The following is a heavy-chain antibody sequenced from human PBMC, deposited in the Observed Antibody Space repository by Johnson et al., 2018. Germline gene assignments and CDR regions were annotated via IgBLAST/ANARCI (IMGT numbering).Heavy chain of an antibody. V-gene: IGHV3-30*03. Sequence: QVQLVESGGGVVQPGRSLRLSCAASGFTFSSYGMHWVRQAPGKGLEWVAVISYDGSNKYYADYVKGRFTISLDNSKNTLYLQMNILRDEDTAVSYCAAYDSSAGAFEIWGQGTMVTVAS. J-gene: IGHJ3*02. CDR3: AAYDSSAGAFEI. CDR1: GFTFSSYG. CDR2: ISYDGSNK. D-gene: IGHD3-22*01.